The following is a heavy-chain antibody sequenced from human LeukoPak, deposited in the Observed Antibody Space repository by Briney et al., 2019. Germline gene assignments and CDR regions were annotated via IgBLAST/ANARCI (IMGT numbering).Heavy chain of an antibody. D-gene: IGHD6-6*01. V-gene: IGHV3-23*01. J-gene: IGHJ4*02. CDR1: GFTFSTYA. CDR3: ANWIGSSSRDY. CDR2: INSNGDEI. Sequence: PGGSLKLSCAASGFTFSTYAMTWVRQAPGKGLEWVSGINSNGDEIYYANSVRGRFTIFRDNSNNALYLQMDSLRTEDTAVYYCANWIGSSSRDYWGQGTLVTVSS.